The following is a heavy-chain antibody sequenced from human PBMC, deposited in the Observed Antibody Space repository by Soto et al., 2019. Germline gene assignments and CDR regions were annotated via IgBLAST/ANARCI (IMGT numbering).Heavy chain of an antibody. CDR1: GFTFSAYA. D-gene: IGHD5-18*01. Sequence: ELQLLESGGGLVQPGGSLRLSCVASGFTFSAYAMSWVRQAPGKGLEWVSTITGAGSKYYADSVKGRFTISSDNSKSTRYMEMSSLKADVRAVYYCEIGHEAGYLLFVSRGKGTLFTVA. J-gene: IGHJ4*02. CDR3: EIGHEAGYLLFVS. CDR2: ITGAGSK. V-gene: IGHV3-23*01.